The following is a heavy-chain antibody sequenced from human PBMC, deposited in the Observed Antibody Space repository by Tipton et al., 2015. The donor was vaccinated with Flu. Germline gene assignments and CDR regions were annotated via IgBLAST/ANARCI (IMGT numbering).Heavy chain of an antibody. CDR1: GFTFSRYG. CDR3: AKVIPELVAGLDF. J-gene: IGHJ4*02. CDR2: FSASGGKT. V-gene: IGHV3-23*01. D-gene: IGHD6-19*01. Sequence: AVSGFTFSRYGMSWVRQAPGRGLEWVAAFSASGGKTYFADSVKGRFTISRGNFKNTLYLQMSSLRAADTAVYYCAKVIPELVAGLDFWGQGTLVTVSS.